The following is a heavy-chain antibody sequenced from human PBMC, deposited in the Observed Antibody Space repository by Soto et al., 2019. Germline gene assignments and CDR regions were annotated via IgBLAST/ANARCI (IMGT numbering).Heavy chain of an antibody. J-gene: IGHJ4*02. D-gene: IGHD6-19*01. CDR2: INPNGGGT. V-gene: IGHV1-2*02. Sequence: ASVKVSCKASGYTFTGYYMHWVRQAPGQGLEWMGWINPNGGGTNYAQKFQGRVTMTRDTSVSTAYMELSRLRSDDTAVYYCARDTVAGNYFDYWGQGTLVTVSS. CDR3: ARDTVAGNYFDY. CDR1: GYTFTGYY.